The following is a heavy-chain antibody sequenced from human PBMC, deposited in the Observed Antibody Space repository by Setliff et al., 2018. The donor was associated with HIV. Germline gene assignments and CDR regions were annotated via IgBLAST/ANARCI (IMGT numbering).Heavy chain of an antibody. Sequence: SETLSLTCTVSGAPLSSYYLNWIRQPPGKGLEWIGYIFYSGTTNYNPSLKSRVTISVDTSKNQFSLKLSSVTAADTAVYYCARGEMATIFSGYFDYWGQGTLVTVSS. CDR1: GAPLSSYY. V-gene: IGHV4-59*01. J-gene: IGHJ4*02. D-gene: IGHD5-12*01. CDR3: ARGEMATIFSGYFDY. CDR2: IFYSGTT.